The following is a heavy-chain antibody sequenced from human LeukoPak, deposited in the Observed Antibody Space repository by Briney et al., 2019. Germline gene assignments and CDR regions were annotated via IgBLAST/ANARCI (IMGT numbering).Heavy chain of an antibody. V-gene: IGHV4-59*01. CDR1: GGSISSYY. CDR2: IYYSGLT. CDR3: GANAGGHREAPFDY. D-gene: IGHD5-18*01. J-gene: IGHJ4*02. Sequence: SETLSLTCTVSGGSISSYYWYWVRQPPGKGLECIGHIYYSGLTNYNPSLKSRVTISIDTSKKQFSLKLTSVTAADTAVYYCGANAGGHREAPFDYWGQGTLVTVSS.